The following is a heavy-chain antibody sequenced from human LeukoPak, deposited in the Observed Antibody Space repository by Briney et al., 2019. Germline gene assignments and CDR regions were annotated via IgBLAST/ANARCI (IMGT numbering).Heavy chain of an antibody. Sequence: PGGSLRLSCAASGFTFSSYSMNWVRLAPGKGLEWVSSISSSSYIYYADSVKGRFTISRDNAKNSLYLQMNSLRAEDTAVYYCATNKGGYFDYWGQGTLVTVSS. CDR3: ATNKGGYFDY. CDR2: ISSSSYI. CDR1: GFTFSSYS. D-gene: IGHD3-16*01. V-gene: IGHV3-21*01. J-gene: IGHJ4*02.